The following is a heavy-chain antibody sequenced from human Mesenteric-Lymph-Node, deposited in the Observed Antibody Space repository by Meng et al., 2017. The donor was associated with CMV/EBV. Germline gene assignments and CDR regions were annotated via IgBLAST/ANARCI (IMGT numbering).Heavy chain of an antibody. V-gene: IGHV6-1*01. CDR1: DSSSGSSVT. CDR2: TYYRSKWYN. D-gene: IGHD6-19*01. Sequence: DSSSGSSVTWNWIRQSPSRGLAWLGRTYYRSKWYNDYAISVKSRITISPDTSKNQFSLQLNSVIPEDTAVYYCARRGDSSGWSGLDYWGRGTLVTVSS. J-gene: IGHJ4*02. CDR3: ARRGDSSGWSGLDY.